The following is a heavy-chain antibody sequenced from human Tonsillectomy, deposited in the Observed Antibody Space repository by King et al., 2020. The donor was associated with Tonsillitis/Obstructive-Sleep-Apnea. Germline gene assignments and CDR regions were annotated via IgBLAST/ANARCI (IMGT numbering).Heavy chain of an antibody. CDR3: AGFLDTAFDV. CDR1: GFTFRTYG. Sequence: VQLVESGGGVVQPGRSLRLSCAASGFTFRTYGMHWVRQAPGKGLEWVAVIWYDGSHKFYADSVKGRFTVSRDNSRNTMYLQMHSLRDEDTAVYFCAGFLDTAFDVWGQGTMVTVSS. CDR2: IWYDGSHK. D-gene: IGHD3-9*01. V-gene: IGHV3-33*01. J-gene: IGHJ3*01.